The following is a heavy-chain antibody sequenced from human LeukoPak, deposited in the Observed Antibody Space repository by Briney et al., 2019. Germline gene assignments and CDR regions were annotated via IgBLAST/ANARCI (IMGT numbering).Heavy chain of an antibody. CDR2: IYPSDSDT. D-gene: IGHD3-10*01. V-gene: IGHV5-51*01. CDR3: ARVYGSGSYYTHFDY. Sequence: GESLKISCKGFGYCFTNFRIGWVRQMPGKGLEWMGIIYPSDSDTTYSPTFQGQVTISVDKSINTAYQQWSSLKASDSAIYYCARVYGSGSYYTHFDYWGQGTLVTVSS. J-gene: IGHJ4*02. CDR1: GYCFTNFR.